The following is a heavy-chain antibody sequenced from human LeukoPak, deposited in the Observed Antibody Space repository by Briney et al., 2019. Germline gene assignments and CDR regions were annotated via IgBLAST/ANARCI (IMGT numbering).Heavy chain of an antibody. CDR1: GFSFSDYY. D-gene: IGHD6-13*01. J-gene: IGHJ4*02. Sequence: GESLRLSCAASGFSFSDYYMTWLRQAPGKGLEWVSSISRGGNSIYYAESVKGRFTISRDNAKNSLYLQMNSLRAEDTAVYYCARRPAAAGTPTLDYWGQGTLVTVSS. V-gene: IGHV3-11*04. CDR3: ARRPAAAGTPTLDY. CDR2: ISRGGNSI.